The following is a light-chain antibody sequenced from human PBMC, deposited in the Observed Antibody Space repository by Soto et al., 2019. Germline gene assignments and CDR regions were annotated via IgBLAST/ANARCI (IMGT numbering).Light chain of an antibody. CDR2: GTS. CDR3: LQYNNWPLT. CDR1: QGIGNN. Sequence: IQMTQSPSSLFASVGDRVTIACRASQGIGNNLGWYQQKPGKAPQRLIYGTSNLQTGVPSRFSGSGSGTEFTLTISRLQSEDFAVYHCLQYNNWPLTFGQGTKVDIK. J-gene: IGKJ1*01. V-gene: IGKV1-17*01.